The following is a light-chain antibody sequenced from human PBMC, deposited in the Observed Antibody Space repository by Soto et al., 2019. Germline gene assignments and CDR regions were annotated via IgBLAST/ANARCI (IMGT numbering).Light chain of an antibody. V-gene: IGKV3-15*01. CDR2: GAS. CDR3: QQYNYWPPWT. Sequence: ETVMTQSPATLSVSPGERATLSCRASQSVSSNLAWYQQKPGQAPRLLIYGASTRATGIPARFRGSGSGTEFTLTISSLQSEDFAVYYCQQYNYWPPWTFGQGTKVEIK. J-gene: IGKJ1*01. CDR1: QSVSSN.